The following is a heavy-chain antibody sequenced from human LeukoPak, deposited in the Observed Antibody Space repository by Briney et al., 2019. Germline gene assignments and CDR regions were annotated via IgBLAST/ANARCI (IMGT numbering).Heavy chain of an antibody. V-gene: IGHV4-34*01. CDR3: ARSLGSSGIIGY. CDR1: GGSFSGYY. Sequence: PSETLSLTCAVYGGSFSGYYWSWIRQPPGKGLEWIGEINHSGSTNYNPSLKSRVTISVDTSKNQFSLKLSSVTAADTAVYYRARSLGSSGIIGYWGQGTLVTVSS. CDR2: INHSGST. D-gene: IGHD1-26*01. J-gene: IGHJ4*02.